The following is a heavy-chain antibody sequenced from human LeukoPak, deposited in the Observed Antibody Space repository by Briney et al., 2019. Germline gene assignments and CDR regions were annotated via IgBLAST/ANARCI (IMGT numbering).Heavy chain of an antibody. D-gene: IGHD6-6*01. CDR2: VKGDGSEK. CDR3: ATGRAAHLFDY. CDR1: GFTFSTHW. J-gene: IGHJ4*02. Sequence: GGSLRLSCAASGFTFSTHWMIWVRQAPGKGLEWVANVKGDGSEKYYVDSVKGRFTISRDNARNSFYLQMNSLRAEDTAVYFCATGRAAHLFDYWGQGTLVTVSS. V-gene: IGHV3-7*01.